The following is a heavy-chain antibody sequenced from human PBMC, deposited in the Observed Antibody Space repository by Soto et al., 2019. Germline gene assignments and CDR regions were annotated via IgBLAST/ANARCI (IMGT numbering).Heavy chain of an antibody. CDR1: GDSISSSRW. Sequence: QVQLQESGPGLVKPSGTLSLTCAVSGDSISSSRWWTWVPQPPGKGREWIGEIYHNGNTNYNTSLKSRVTISVDKSKNQFSLKLNSVTAADTAIYYCGDPPSAFWGQGTLVTVSS. CDR2: IYHNGNT. V-gene: IGHV4-4*02. J-gene: IGHJ4*02. CDR3: GDPPSAF. D-gene: IGHD6-19*01.